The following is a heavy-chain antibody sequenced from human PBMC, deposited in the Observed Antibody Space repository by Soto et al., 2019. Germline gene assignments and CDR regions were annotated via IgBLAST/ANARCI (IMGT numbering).Heavy chain of an antibody. D-gene: IGHD6-19*01. Sequence: QVPLVQSGAEVKKPGASVKVSCKASGYTFTSSDISWVLQATGQVLERLGWMHPNSGITGYTQKFQGRVTMTRNTSISTAYMELSSLRSEDTAVYYCAVGFRSGWVFDYWGQGALVTVSS. CDR3: AVGFRSGWVFDY. CDR1: GYTFTSSD. CDR2: MHPNSGIT. J-gene: IGHJ4*02. V-gene: IGHV1-8*01.